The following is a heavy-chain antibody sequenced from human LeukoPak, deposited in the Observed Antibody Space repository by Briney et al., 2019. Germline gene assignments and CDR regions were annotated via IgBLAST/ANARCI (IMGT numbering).Heavy chain of an antibody. D-gene: IGHD3-10*01. V-gene: IGHV4-34*01. CDR3: ASIIKGSYYGSGNMDV. CDR2: INHSGST. J-gene: IGHJ6*03. Sequence: SETLSLTCAVYGGSFSGYYWSWIRQPPGKGLEWIGEINHSGSTNYNPSLKSRVTISVDTSKNQFSLKLSSVTAADTAVYYCASIIKGSYYGSGNMDVWGKGTTVTVSS. CDR1: GGSFSGYY.